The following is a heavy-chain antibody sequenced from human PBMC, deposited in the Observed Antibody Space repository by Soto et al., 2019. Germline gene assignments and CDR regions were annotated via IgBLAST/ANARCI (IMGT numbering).Heavy chain of an antibody. D-gene: IGHD3-10*01. CDR2: IYYSGST. J-gene: IGHJ4*02. Sequence: PSETLSFTCTVSGGSISSGGCYWSWIRQHPGKGLEWIGYIYYSGSTYYNPSLKSRVTISVDTSKNQFSLKLSSVTAADTAVYYCARGTYGSGSYYEAGFSCYFDYWGQGTLVTVSS. CDR1: GGSISSGGCY. CDR3: ARGTYGSGSYYEAGFSCYFDY. V-gene: IGHV4-31*03.